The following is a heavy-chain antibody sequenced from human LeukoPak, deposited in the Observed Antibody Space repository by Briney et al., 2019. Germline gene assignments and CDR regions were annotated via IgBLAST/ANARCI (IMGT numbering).Heavy chain of an antibody. V-gene: IGHV3-11*04. Sequence: GGSLRLSCAASGFTFSDYYMSWVRQAPGKGLEWVSYICPSGSNIYYAYSVKRRFTISRDTNRNTLYLQMNRMGEEDAAVYYCAKEGGLDYYFYNWGQGTLLTVSS. CDR2: ICPSGSNI. CDR3: AKEGGLDYYFYN. J-gene: IGHJ4*02. D-gene: IGHD6-19*01. CDR1: GFTFSDYY.